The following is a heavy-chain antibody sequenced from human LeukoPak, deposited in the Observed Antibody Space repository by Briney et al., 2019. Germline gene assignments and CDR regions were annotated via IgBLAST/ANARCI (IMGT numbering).Heavy chain of an antibody. CDR1: GGSISSYY. D-gene: IGHD3-22*01. CDR3: ARGSRRHYDGSDYYFGEFDY. J-gene: IGHJ4*02. CDR2: IYTSGST. Sequence: SETLSLTCTVSGGSISSYYWSWIRQPAGKGLEWIGRIYTSGSTNYNPSLKSRVTMSVDTSKNQFSLKLSSVTAADTAVYYCARGSRRHYDGSDYYFGEFDYWGQGILVTVSS. V-gene: IGHV4-4*07.